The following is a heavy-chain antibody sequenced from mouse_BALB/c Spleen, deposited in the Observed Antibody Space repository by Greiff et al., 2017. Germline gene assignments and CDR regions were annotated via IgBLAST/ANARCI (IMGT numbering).Heavy chain of an antibody. CDR3: ARPYYRYDDAMDY. Sequence: EVMLVESGGGLVKPGGSLKLSCAASGFTFSSYGMSWVRQTPDKRLELVATINSNGGSTYYPDSVKGRFTISRDNAKNTLYLQMSSLKSEDTAMYYCARPYYRYDDAMDYWGQGTSVTVSS. V-gene: IGHV5-6-3*01. D-gene: IGHD2-14*01. J-gene: IGHJ4*01. CDR2: INSNGGST. CDR1: GFTFSSYG.